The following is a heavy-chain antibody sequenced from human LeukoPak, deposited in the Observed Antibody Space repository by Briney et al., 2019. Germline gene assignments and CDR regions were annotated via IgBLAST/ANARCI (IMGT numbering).Heavy chain of an antibody. Sequence: SETLSLTCTVSGASITSTNYYCGWIRQPPGKGLEWIGTIDYSGSTYYNPSLRSRVTISVDTSKNQFSLRLSSVTAADTAVYYCARTYGGNSPVDYWGEGALVAVSS. CDR1: GASITSTNYY. D-gene: IGHD4-23*01. CDR3: ARTYGGNSPVDY. V-gene: IGHV4-39*01. J-gene: IGHJ4*02. CDR2: IDYSGST.